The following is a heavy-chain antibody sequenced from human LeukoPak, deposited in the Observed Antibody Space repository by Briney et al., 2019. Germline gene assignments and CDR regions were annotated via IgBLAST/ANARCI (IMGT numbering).Heavy chain of an antibody. V-gene: IGHV4-34*01. CDR1: GGSFSGYY. Sequence: SETLSLTCAVYGGSFSGYYWSWIRQPPGKGLEWIGEINHSGSTNYNPSLKSRVTISVDTSKNQFSLKLSSVTAADTAVYYCARDLPASYYYDSSGYSDAFDIWGQGTMVTVSS. D-gene: IGHD3-22*01. CDR2: INHSGST. CDR3: ARDLPASYYYDSSGYSDAFDI. J-gene: IGHJ3*02.